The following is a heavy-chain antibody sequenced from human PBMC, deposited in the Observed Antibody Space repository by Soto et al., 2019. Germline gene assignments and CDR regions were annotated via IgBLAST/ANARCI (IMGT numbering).Heavy chain of an antibody. CDR2: ISGSGGST. CDR1: GLPFSSYA. Sequence: GGSLRLSCAASGLPFSSYAMSWVRQAPGKGLEWVSAISGSGGSTYYADSVKGRATISRDNLKNTLYLEMTSLRPDDTAVYYCASGLGELSFFDYWGQGTPVTVSS. V-gene: IGHV3-23*01. J-gene: IGHJ4*02. CDR3: ASGLGELSFFDY. D-gene: IGHD3-16*02.